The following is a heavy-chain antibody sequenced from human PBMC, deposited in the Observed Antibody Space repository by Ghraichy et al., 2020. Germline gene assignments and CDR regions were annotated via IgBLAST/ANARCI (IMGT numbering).Heavy chain of an antibody. Sequence: GGSLRLSCAASGFTFSSYGMHWVRQAPGKGLEWVAFIRYDGSNKYYADSVKGRFTISRDNSKNTLYLQMNSLRAEDTAVYYCAKDYIQDIKVRYFDYWGQGTLVTVSS. D-gene: IGHD2-15*01. CDR2: IRYDGSNK. J-gene: IGHJ4*02. CDR3: AKDYIQDIKVRYFDY. V-gene: IGHV3-30*02. CDR1: GFTFSSYG.